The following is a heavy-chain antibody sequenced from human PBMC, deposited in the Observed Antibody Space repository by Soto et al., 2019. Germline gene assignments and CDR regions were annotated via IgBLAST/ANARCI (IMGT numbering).Heavy chain of an antibody. CDR3: NCCGGSIAAAGRVRYSYYYGMDV. CDR2: IRSKAYGGTT. J-gene: IGHJ6*02. D-gene: IGHD6-13*01. CDR1: GFTFGDYA. V-gene: IGHV3-49*03. Sequence: GGSPRLSCTASGFTFGDYAMSWFSQAPGKGLEWVGFIRSKAYGGTTEYAASVKGRFTISRDDSKSIAYLQMNSLKTEDTSVYYCNCCGGSIAAAGRVRYSYYYGMDVWGQGTTVTAS.